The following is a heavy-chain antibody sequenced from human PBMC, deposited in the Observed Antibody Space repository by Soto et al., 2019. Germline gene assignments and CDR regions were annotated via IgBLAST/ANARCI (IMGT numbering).Heavy chain of an antibody. J-gene: IGHJ4*02. Sequence: SETLSLTCSVSGGSVRTGSYHWSWIRQPPGKGLEWIGFIPNNGSPDYNPSLKSRVVVSIDRSKNQFSLKVNSVTAADTAVYFCARIGWGGDSWGQGTLVTVS. CDR2: IPNNGSP. CDR1: GGSVRTGSYH. V-gene: IGHV4-61*01. CDR3: ARIGWGGDS. D-gene: IGHD7-27*01.